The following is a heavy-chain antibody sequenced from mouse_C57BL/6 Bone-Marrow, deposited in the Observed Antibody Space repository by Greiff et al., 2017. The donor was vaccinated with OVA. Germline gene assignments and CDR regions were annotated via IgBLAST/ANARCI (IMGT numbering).Heavy chain of an antibody. CDR2: ISNGGGST. J-gene: IGHJ4*01. Sequence: EVKLMESGGGLVQPGGSLKLSCAASGFTFSDYYMYWVRQTPEKRLEWVAYISNGGGSTYYPDTVKGRFTISRDNAKNTLYLQMSRLKSEDTAMYYCASLYYDPPYYYAMDYWGQGTSVTVSS. D-gene: IGHD2-4*01. CDR1: GFTFSDYY. CDR3: ASLYYDPPYYYAMDY. V-gene: IGHV5-12*01.